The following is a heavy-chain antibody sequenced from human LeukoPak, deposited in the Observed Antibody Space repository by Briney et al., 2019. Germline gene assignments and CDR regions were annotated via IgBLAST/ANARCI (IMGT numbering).Heavy chain of an antibody. D-gene: IGHD3-9*01. Sequence: SETLSLTCTVSGGSISSGGYYWSWIRQHPWKGLEWIGYIYYSGSTHYNPSLKSRVTISVDTSKNQFSLKLSSVTAADTAVYYCARDMTDWWFDPWGQGTLVTVSS. CDR3: ARDMTDWWFDP. CDR1: GGSISSGGYY. CDR2: IYYSGST. V-gene: IGHV4-31*03. J-gene: IGHJ5*02.